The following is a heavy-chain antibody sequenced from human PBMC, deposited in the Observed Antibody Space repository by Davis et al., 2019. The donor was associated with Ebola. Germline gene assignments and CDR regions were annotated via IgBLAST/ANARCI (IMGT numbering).Heavy chain of an antibody. D-gene: IGHD2-2*01. V-gene: IGHV3-48*04. CDR1: GFTFSNYP. CDR2: IRTNSEGTT. J-gene: IGHJ6*02. CDR3: ARNLKVPKGYYYGMDV. Sequence: GESLKISCAASGFTFSNYPMNWVRQAPGKGLEWISNIRTNSEGTTKHAESVKGRFTISRDNAKNSLYLQMNSLRAEDTAVYYCARNLKVPKGYYYGMDVWGQGTTVTVSS.